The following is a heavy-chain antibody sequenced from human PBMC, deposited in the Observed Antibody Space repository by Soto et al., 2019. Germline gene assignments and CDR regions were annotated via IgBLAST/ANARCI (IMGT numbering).Heavy chain of an antibody. CDR1: GGSISSDGYY. V-gene: IGHV4-30-4*01. J-gene: IGHJ4*02. CDR2: IYYSGST. CDR3: ARDGSGSYYTLDY. D-gene: IGHD3-10*01. Sequence: PSETLSLTCTVSGGSISSDGYYWSWIRQPPGKGLEWIGYIYYSGSTYYNPSLKSRVTISVDTSKNQFSLKLSSVTAADTAVYYCARDGSGSYYTLDYWGQGTLVTVSS.